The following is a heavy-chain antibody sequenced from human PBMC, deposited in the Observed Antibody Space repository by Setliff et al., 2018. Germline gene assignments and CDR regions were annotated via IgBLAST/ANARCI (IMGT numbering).Heavy chain of an antibody. V-gene: IGHV4-30-4*08. D-gene: IGHD3-22*01. J-gene: IGHJ4*02. Sequence: SETLSLTCTVSGGSISSGDYYWSWIRQPPGKGLEWTGYIYSSGSTYYNPSLKSRVSISVDTSKIQFSLKLSSVTAADTAVYYCARESRYYYDNLGTLDYWGQGTLVTVSS. CDR3: ARESRYYYDNLGTLDY. CDR1: GGSISSGDYY. CDR2: IYSSGST.